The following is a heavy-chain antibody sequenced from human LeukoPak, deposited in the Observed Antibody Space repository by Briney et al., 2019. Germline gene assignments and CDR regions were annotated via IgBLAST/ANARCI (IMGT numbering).Heavy chain of an antibody. CDR3: ARGPVYYHGSNYYYYFDH. CDR2: IYYSGST. V-gene: IGHV4-31*03. D-gene: IGHD3-22*01. J-gene: IGHJ4*02. CDR1: GGSSSSGGYY. Sequence: SETLSLTCTVSGGSSSSGGYYWSWIRQHPGKGLEWIGYIYYSGSTYYSPSLKSRVTISVDTSKNQFSLKLSSVTAADTAVYFCARGPVYYHGSNYYYYFDHWGQGTLVTVSS.